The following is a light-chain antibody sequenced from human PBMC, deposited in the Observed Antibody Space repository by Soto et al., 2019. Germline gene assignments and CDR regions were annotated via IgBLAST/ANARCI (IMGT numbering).Light chain of an antibody. CDR3: QQRSNWPPSIT. Sequence: EILLTQSPVTLSLCPGQVAALSCGASQSISNYLAWYQQKPGQAPRLLIYDASNRATGTPARFSGSGSGTDFTLTISSLEPEDFAVYYCQQRSNWPPSITFGQGTRLEI. J-gene: IGKJ5*01. CDR2: DAS. V-gene: IGKV3-11*01. CDR1: QSISNY.